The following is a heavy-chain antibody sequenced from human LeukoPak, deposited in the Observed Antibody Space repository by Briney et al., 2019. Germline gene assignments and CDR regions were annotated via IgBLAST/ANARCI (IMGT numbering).Heavy chain of an antibody. V-gene: IGHV1-69*13. CDR2: IIPILSTS. CDR1: GDIFNKYA. CDR3: TRAPNEGAFDI. Sequence: ASVKVSCKASGDIFNKYAINWVRQAPGKGLEWMGEIIPILSTSKYAQKFQGRVTITADESTTTAYMELSSLRSEDTAMYYCTRAPNEGAFDIWGLGTRVTVSS. J-gene: IGHJ3*02.